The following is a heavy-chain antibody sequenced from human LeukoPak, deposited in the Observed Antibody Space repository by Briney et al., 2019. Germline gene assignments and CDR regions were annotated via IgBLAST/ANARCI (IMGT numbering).Heavy chain of an antibody. CDR3: ARDFTPPPYYYDSSGRPYYFDY. J-gene: IGHJ4*02. V-gene: IGHV3-21*01. CDR1: GFTFSSYS. Sequence: PGGSLRLSCAASGFTFSSYSMNWVRQAPGKGLEWVSSISSSSSYIYYADSVKGRFTISRDNAKNSLYLQMNSLRAEDTAVYYCARDFTPPPYYYDSSGRPYYFDYWGQGTLVTVSS. D-gene: IGHD3-22*01. CDR2: ISSSSSYI.